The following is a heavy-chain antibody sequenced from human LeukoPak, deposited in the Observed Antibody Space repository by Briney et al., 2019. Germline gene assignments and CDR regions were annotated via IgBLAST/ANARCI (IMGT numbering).Heavy chain of an antibody. CDR2: IYYTGSN. Sequence: PSETLSLTCTVSVGSISTSGYYWGWIRQPPGRGLEWIGSIYYTGSNYSNPSLKSRVTISVDTSKNQFSLTLSSVTAADTAVYYCARRGGSYRYFDYWGQGALVTVSS. V-gene: IGHV4-39*01. CDR1: VGSISTSGYY. J-gene: IGHJ4*02. D-gene: IGHD1-26*01. CDR3: ARRGGSYRYFDY.